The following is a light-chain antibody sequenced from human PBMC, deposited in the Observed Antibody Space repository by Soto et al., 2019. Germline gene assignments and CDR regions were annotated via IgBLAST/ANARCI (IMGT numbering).Light chain of an antibody. Sequence: AIRMTQSPSSFSASTGDRVTITCRASQGISSYLAWYQQKPGKAPKLLIYAASTLQSGVPSRFSGSGSGTDFTLTISCLQSEDFATYYCQQYYNYPWTFVQGTKVEIK. J-gene: IGKJ1*01. CDR1: QGISSY. CDR2: AAS. V-gene: IGKV1-8*01. CDR3: QQYYNYPWT.